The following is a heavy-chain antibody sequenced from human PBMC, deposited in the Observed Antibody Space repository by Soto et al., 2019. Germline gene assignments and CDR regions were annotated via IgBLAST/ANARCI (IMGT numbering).Heavy chain of an antibody. CDR2: ISGSGGST. D-gene: IGHD6-19*01. J-gene: IGHJ5*02. Sequence: EVQLLESGGGLVQPGGSLRLSCAASGFTFSSYAMSWVRQAPGKGLEWVSTISGSGGSTYYADSVKGRFTISRDNSKNTLYLQTNSLRAEDTAVYYCAKDGIQSSGWYMWFDPWGQGTLVTVSS. V-gene: IGHV3-23*01. CDR1: GFTFSSYA. CDR3: AKDGIQSSGWYMWFDP.